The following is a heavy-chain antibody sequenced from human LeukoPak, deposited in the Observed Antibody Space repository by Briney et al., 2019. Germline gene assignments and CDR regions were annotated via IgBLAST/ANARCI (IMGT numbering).Heavy chain of an antibody. CDR3: ASGEYCGGDCYFYWFDP. CDR2: IIPIFYTA. V-gene: IGHV1-69*13. Sequence: ASVKVSCKSSGGTFSSYAISWVRQAPGQGLEWMGGIIPIFYTANYAQKFQGRVTITADESTSTAYMELSSLRSEDTAVYCCASGEYCGGDCYFYWFDPWGEGGLVTVCS. D-gene: IGHD2-21*02. J-gene: IGHJ5*02. CDR1: GGTFSSYA.